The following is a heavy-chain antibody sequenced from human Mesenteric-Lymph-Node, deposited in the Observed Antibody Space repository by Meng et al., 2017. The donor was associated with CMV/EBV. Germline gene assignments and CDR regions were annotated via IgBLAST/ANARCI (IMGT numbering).Heavy chain of an antibody. CDR3: ARDYDAYGMDV. J-gene: IGHJ6*02. CDR1: GGSISSYF. Sequence: GSLRLSCTVSGGSISSYFWSWIRQPPGKGLEWIGYIYYSGVTNYNPSLKSRLTMSVDTSKNHFSLKLSSVTAADTAVYYCARDYDAYGMDVWGQGTTVTVSS. D-gene: IGHD3-3*01. V-gene: IGHV4-59*01. CDR2: IYYSGVT.